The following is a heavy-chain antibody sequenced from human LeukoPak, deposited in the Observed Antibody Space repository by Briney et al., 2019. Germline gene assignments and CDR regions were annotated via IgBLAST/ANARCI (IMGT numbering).Heavy chain of an antibody. CDR2: ISYDGSNK. D-gene: IGHD5-12*01. CDR1: GFTFSSYA. Sequence: QAGGSLRLSCAASGFTFSSYAMSWVRQAPGKGLEWVAVISYDGSNKYYADSVKGRFTISRDNSKNTLYLQMNSLRAEDTAVYYCAKVPARRGYSGYDKNYYYMDVWGKGTTVTVSS. CDR3: AKVPARRGYSGYDKNYYYMDV. J-gene: IGHJ6*03. V-gene: IGHV3-30*04.